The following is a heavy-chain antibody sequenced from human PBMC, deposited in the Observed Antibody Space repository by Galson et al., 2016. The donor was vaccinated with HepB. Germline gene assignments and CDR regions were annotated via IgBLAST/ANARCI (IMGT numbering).Heavy chain of an antibody. D-gene: IGHD7-27*01. V-gene: IGHV3-7*01. J-gene: IGHJ6*02. Sequence: SLRLSCAASGFTFGRWWMNWVRQSPGKGLEWVANINGDGRVSYYLDSVRGRFTISRDNAKNSLYLQMDSLRVEDTAVYYCARLKTGVSGDQLDVWGLGITVTVSS. CDR3: ARLKTGVSGDQLDV. CDR1: GFTFGRWW. CDR2: INGDGRVS.